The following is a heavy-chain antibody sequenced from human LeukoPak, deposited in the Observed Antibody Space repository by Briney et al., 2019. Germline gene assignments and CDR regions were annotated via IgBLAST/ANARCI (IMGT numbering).Heavy chain of an antibody. CDR2: IIPIFGTP. V-gene: IGHV1-69*13. CDR3: ATGRPYYYGSGSYN. J-gene: IGHJ4*02. Sequence: SVKVSCKASGGTFSSYIITWVRQAPGQGLEWMGRIIPIFGTPDYAQKFQGRVTITADESTSTAYMELSSLRSEDTAVYYCATGRPYYYGSGSYNWGQGTLVTVSS. CDR1: GGTFSSYI. D-gene: IGHD3-10*01.